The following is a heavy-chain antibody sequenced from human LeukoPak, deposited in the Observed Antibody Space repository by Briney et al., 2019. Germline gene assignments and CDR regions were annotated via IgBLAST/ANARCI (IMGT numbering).Heavy chain of an antibody. V-gene: IGHV3-21*01. CDR3: AMADIAAAGTDY. CDR2: ISSSSSYI. J-gene: IGHJ4*02. D-gene: IGHD6-13*01. Sequence: PGGSLRLSCAASGFTFSSYSMNWVRQAPGKGLEWVSSISSSSSYIYYADSVKGRFTISRDNAKNSLYLQMNSLRAEDTAVYYCAMADIAAAGTDYWGQGTLVTVSS. CDR1: GFTFSSYS.